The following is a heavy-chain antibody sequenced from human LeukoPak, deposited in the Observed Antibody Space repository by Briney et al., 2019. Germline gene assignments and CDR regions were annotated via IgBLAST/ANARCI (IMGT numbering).Heavy chain of an antibody. D-gene: IGHD6-13*01. CDR1: GFTVSSNY. J-gene: IGHJ3*02. CDR2: IYSGGGT. V-gene: IGHV3-66*04. Sequence: GGSLRLSFAASGFTVSSNYMSWVRQAPGKGLEWVSVIYSGGGTYYADSVKGRFTISRDNSKNTLYLQMKSLRAEDTAVYYCARHHYSSSWYFAFDIWGQGTMVTVSS. CDR3: ARHHYSSSWYFAFDI.